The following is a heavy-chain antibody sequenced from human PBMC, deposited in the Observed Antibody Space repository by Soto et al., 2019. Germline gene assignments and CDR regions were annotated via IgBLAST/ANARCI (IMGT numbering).Heavy chain of an antibody. CDR3: AIDLLVRFGELLGFFFDY. J-gene: IGHJ4*02. V-gene: IGHV3-23*01. CDR2: ISGSGGST. D-gene: IGHD3-10*01. CDR1: GFTFSSYA. Sequence: PGGSLRLSCAASGFTFSSYAMSWVRQAPGKGLEWVSAISGSGGSTYYADSVKGRFTISRDNSKNTLYLQMNSLRAEDTAVYYCAIDLLVRFGELLGFFFDYRGQGTLVTVSS.